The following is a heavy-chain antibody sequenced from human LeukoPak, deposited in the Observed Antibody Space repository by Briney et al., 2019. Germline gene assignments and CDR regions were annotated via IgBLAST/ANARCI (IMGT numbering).Heavy chain of an antibody. V-gene: IGHV3-48*01. CDR2: ISSSSSTI. J-gene: IGHJ4*02. D-gene: IGHD2-2*01. CDR3: ARVIGSTSRVVDY. CDR1: GFTFSSYI. Sequence: PGGSLRLSCAASGFTFSSYIMNWVRQAPGKGLEWVSYISSSSSTIHYADSVKGRFTISRDNAKNSLYLQMNSLRAEDTAVYYCARVIGSTSRVVDYWGQGTLVTVSS.